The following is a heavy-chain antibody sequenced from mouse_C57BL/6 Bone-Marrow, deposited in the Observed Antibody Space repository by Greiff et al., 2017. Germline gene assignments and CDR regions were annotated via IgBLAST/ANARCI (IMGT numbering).Heavy chain of an antibody. D-gene: IGHD2-13*01. CDR3: GRIALGDYVAMDY. Sequence: QVTLKVSGPGILQPSQTLSLTCSFSGFSLSTFGMGVGWIRQPSGKGLEWLALIWWGADKYYNPALKRRLTIHKDTSKNQLLLKIADVDTEDTATYYGGRIALGDYVAMDYWGQGTSGTVSA. J-gene: IGHJ4*01. V-gene: IGHV8-8*01. CDR1: GFSLSTFGMG. CDR2: IWWGADK.